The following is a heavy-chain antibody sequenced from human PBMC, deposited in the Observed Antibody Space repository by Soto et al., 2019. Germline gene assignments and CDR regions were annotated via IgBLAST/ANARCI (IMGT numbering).Heavy chain of an antibody. V-gene: IGHV2-5*02. Sequence: QITLKESGPALVKPTQTLTLTCSFSGFSLTTSGVGVGWIRQPPGKALEWLALIYGDDDKRYNSSLKSRLTTXKXPPKNQVVLTMSNMYPVDTGTYYWAHVVGLGGLVDYWGQGTLVTVSS. CDR3: AHVVGLGGLVDY. CDR1: GFSLTTSGVG. J-gene: IGHJ4*02. CDR2: IYGDDDK. D-gene: IGHD3-16*01.